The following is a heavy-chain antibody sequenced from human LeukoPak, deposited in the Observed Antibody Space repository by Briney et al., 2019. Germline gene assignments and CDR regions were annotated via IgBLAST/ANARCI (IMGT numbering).Heavy chain of an antibody. CDR3: ARDRVKPGIAAEFDAFDI. D-gene: IGHD6-13*01. CDR2: ISSSSSYI. Sequence: GGSLRLSCAASGFTFSSYSMNWVRQAPGKGLEWVSSISSSSSYIYYADSVKGRFTISRDNSKNTLYLQMNSLRAEDTAVYYCARDRVKPGIAAEFDAFDIWGQGTMVTVSS. J-gene: IGHJ3*02. V-gene: IGHV3-21*01. CDR1: GFTFSSYS.